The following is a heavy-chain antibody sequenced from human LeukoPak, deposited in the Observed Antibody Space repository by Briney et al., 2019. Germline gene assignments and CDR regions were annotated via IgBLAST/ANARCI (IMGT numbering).Heavy chain of an antibody. V-gene: IGHV1-69*05. CDR1: GGTFSSYA. J-gene: IGHJ3*02. CDR3: ARSHGYYDSSGYWSHVAFDI. D-gene: IGHD3-22*01. Sequence: SVKVSCKASGGTFSSYAISWVRQAPGQGLEWMGVIIPIFGTANYAQKFQGRVTITTDESTSTAYIELSSLRSEDTAVYYCARSHGYYDSSGYWSHVAFDIWGQGTMVTVSS. CDR2: IIPIFGTA.